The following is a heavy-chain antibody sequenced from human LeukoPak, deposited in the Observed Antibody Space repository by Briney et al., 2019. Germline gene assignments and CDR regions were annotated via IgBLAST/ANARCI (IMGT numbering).Heavy chain of an antibody. Sequence: ASVKVSCKASGYTFTSYGISWVRQAPGQGLEWMGIINPSGGSTSYAQKFQGRVTMTRDMSTSTVYMELSSLRSEDTAVYYCARDPGGSYLRSFDYWGQGTLVTVSS. CDR1: GYTFTSYG. V-gene: IGHV1-46*01. CDR3: ARDPGGSYLRSFDY. CDR2: INPSGGST. J-gene: IGHJ4*02. D-gene: IGHD1-26*01.